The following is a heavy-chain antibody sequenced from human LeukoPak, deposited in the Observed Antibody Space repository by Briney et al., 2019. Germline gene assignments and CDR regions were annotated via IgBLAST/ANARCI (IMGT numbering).Heavy chain of an antibody. CDR3: ASEAATGYYFDY. Sequence: SVKVSCKASGGTFSSYAISWVRQAPGQGLEWMGGIIPIFGTANYAQKFQGRVTITADESTSTAYMELSSLRSEDTAVYYCASEAATGYYFDYWGQGTLVTVSS. J-gene: IGHJ4*02. V-gene: IGHV1-69*13. D-gene: IGHD2-15*01. CDR1: GGTFSSYA. CDR2: IIPIFGTA.